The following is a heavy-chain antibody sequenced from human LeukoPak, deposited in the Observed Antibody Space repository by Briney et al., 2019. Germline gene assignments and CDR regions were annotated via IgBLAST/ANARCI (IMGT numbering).Heavy chain of an antibody. CDR2: IYYSGST. CDR1: GGSISSSSYY. D-gene: IGHD2-2*01. V-gene: IGHV4-39*07. Sequence: SETLSLTCTVSGGSISSSSYYWGWIRQPPGKGLEWIGSIYYSGSTYYNPSLKSRVTISVDTSKNQFSLKLSSVTAADTAVYYCARGIVVVPAAGGRYYYGMDVWGQGTTVTVSS. CDR3: ARGIVVVPAAGGRYYYGMDV. J-gene: IGHJ6*02.